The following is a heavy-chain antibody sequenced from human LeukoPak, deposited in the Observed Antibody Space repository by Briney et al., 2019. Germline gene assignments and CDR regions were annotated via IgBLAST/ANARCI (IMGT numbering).Heavy chain of an antibody. V-gene: IGHV4-61*05. CDR3: ARHPPGGTMVRGVPPRD. J-gene: IGHJ4*02. CDR1: GGSISSSSYY. CDR2: IYTSGST. Sequence: SETLSLTCTVSGGSISSSSYYWGWIRQPPGKGLEWIGYIYTSGSTNYNPSLKSRVTISVDTSKNQFSLKLSSVTAADTAVYYCARHPPGGTMVRGVPPRDWGQGTLVTVSS. D-gene: IGHD3-10*01.